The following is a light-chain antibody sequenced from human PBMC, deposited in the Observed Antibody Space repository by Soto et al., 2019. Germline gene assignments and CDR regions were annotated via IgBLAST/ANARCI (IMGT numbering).Light chain of an antibody. CDR3: QQYFNTPLT. Sequence: DIVMTQSPDSLAVSLGERATINCKSSQSLLYSSNNKNSLAWYQQRPGQPPQLLIYWASTRESGVPDRFSGSGSGTNFTLTISSLQAEDVAVYFCQQYFNTPLTFGQGTKVDI. CDR1: QSLLYSSNNKNS. V-gene: IGKV4-1*01. CDR2: WAS. J-gene: IGKJ1*01.